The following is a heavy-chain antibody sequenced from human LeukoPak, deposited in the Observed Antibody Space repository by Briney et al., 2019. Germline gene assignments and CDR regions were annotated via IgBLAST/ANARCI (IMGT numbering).Heavy chain of an antibody. Sequence: GESLKISCKASGYTSTNYWIGWVRQMPGKGLEWIGTIYPGDSDTRYSPSFHGQVTISADKSISTAYLQWSSLRASDTGIYYCARRPASVGGGFDPWGQGTLVTVSS. CDR3: ARRPASVGGGFDP. J-gene: IGHJ5*02. CDR2: IYPGDSDT. CDR1: GYTSTNYW. V-gene: IGHV5-51*01. D-gene: IGHD2-2*01.